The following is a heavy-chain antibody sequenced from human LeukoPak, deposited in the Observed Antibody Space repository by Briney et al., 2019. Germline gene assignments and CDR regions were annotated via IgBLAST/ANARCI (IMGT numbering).Heavy chain of an antibody. J-gene: IGHJ4*02. Sequence: GGSLRLSCAASGLTFSGYAMTWVRQAPGKGLEWVSSITGSGDYTYYIDSVKGRFTISRDNSKNILYLQMNSLGGEDTALYYCAKDGLYYDGSAHVYYFDYWGQGTLVAVSS. CDR2: ITGSGDYT. CDR1: GLTFSGYA. V-gene: IGHV3-23*01. CDR3: AKDGLYYDGSAHVYYFDY. D-gene: IGHD3-22*01.